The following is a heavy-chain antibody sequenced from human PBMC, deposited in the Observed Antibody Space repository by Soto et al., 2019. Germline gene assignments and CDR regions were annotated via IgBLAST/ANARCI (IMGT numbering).Heavy chain of an antibody. V-gene: IGHV1-8*01. J-gene: IGHJ6*03. D-gene: IGHD1-1*01. CDR2: MNPNSGNT. CDR1: GYTFTSYD. CDR3: ARGVRKYNYYYYYMDV. Sequence: QVQLVQSGAEVKKPGASVKVSCKASGYTFTSYDINWVRQATGQGLEWMGWMNPNSGNTGYAQKFQGRVTMTRNTSISTAYMELSSLRSEDTAVYYCARGVRKYNYYYYYMDVWVKGTTVTVSS.